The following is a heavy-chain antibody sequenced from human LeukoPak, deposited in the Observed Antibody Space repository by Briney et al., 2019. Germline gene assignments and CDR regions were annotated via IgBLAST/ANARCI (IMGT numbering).Heavy chain of an antibody. CDR1: GGSISSSNW. J-gene: IGHJ4*02. Sequence: SETLSLTCAVSGGSISSSNWWGWIRQPPGKGLEWIGYIYYSGSTYYNPSLKSRVTMSVDTSKNQFSLKLSSVTAVDTAVYYCARTGGAAAGIFDYWGQGTLVTVSS. CDR2: IYYSGST. V-gene: IGHV4-28*01. CDR3: ARTGGAAAGIFDY. D-gene: IGHD6-13*01.